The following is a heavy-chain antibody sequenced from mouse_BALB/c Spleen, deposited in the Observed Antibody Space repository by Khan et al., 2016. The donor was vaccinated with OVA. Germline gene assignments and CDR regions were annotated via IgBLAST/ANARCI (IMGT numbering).Heavy chain of an antibody. D-gene: IGHD1-1*01. CDR2: IYPYNDAT. CDR3: ARSTTDYCSVGY. CDR1: GYTFTDYV. Sequence: VQLQQSGPELAKPGASVKMSCKASGYTFTDYVMHWVKQTPGQGLEWIGYIYPYNDATESTERFKGKATLTLDKSSKTGYLYLSSLTSADSAVSYCARSTTDYCSVGYWGQETSVTVSS. J-gene: IGHJ4*01. V-gene: IGHV1S136*01.